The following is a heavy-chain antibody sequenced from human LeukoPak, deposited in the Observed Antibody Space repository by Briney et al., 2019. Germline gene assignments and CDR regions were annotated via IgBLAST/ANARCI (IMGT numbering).Heavy chain of an antibody. Sequence: PGGSLRLSCAASGFTFDDYAMHWVRQAPGKGLEWVSLISWDGGSTYYADSVKGRFTISRDNSKNSLYLQMNSLRAEDTALYYCAKHKRRYYDFWSGYHFDYWGQGALVTVSS. CDR1: GFTFDDYA. V-gene: IGHV3-43D*03. J-gene: IGHJ4*02. D-gene: IGHD3-3*01. CDR3: AKHKRRYYDFWSGYHFDY. CDR2: ISWDGGST.